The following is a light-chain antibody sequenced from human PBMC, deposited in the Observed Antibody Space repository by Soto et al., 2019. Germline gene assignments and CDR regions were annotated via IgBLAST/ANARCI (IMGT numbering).Light chain of an antibody. CDR1: QTVGNY. CDR2: DAS. CDR3: QQRSNWPPGFT. Sequence: EIVLTQSPATLSLSPGERATLSCRASQTVGNYLAWYQQKPGQAPRLLIYDASSRAIGIPARFSGSGSGTDFTLTISDLEPEDFAVYCCQQRSNWPPGFTFGQGTKLEIK. J-gene: IGKJ2*01. V-gene: IGKV3-11*01.